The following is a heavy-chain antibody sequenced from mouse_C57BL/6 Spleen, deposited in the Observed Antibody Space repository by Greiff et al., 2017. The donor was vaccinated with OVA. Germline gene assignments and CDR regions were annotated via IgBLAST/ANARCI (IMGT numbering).Heavy chain of an antibody. D-gene: IGHD1-1*01. CDR1: GFTFSNYW. CDR3: TGPIYYYGSSPAY. Sequence: EVQVVESGGGLVQPGGSMKLSCVASGFTFSNYWMNWVRQSPEKGLEWVAQIRLKSDNYATNYAESVKGRFTISRDDSKSSVYLQMNNLRAEDTGIYYCTGPIYYYGSSPAYWGQGTLVTVSA. CDR2: IRLKSDNYAT. J-gene: IGHJ3*01. V-gene: IGHV6-3*01.